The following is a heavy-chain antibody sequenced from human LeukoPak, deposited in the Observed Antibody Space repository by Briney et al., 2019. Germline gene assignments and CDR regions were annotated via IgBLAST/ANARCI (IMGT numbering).Heavy chain of an antibody. CDR3: ARTKYSNSWEHYYYGMDD. CDR2: IWNDGSNQ. CDR1: GFTFSTSG. V-gene: IGHV3-33*01. J-gene: IGHJ6*02. Sequence: SGGSLGLSCAASGFTFSTSGMHWVRQAPGKGLEWVAVIWNDGSNQYYGASVKGRFTISRDNSKNTLYLQMNSLRAEDTAVYYCARTKYSNSWEHYYYGMDDWGQGTTVTVS. D-gene: IGHD6-13*01.